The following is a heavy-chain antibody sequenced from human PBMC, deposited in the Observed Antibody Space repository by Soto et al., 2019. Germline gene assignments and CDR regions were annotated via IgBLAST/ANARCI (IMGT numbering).Heavy chain of an antibody. D-gene: IGHD3-22*01. V-gene: IGHV4-34*01. CDR1: GGSFSGYY. CDR2: INHSGST. J-gene: IGHJ6*02. Sequence: SETLSLTCAVYGGSFSGYYWSWIRQPPGKGLEWIGEINHSGSTNYNPSLKSRVTISVDTSKNQFSLKLSSVTAADTAVYYCARLRRYYDSSGRYYYYYYGMDGWGQGTTVTVSS. CDR3: ARLRRYYDSSGRYYYYYYGMDG.